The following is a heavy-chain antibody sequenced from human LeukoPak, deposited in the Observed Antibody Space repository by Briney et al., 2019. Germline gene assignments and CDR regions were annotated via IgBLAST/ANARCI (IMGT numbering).Heavy chain of an antibody. Sequence: PGGSLRLSCAASGSTFSNYWMGWVRQAPGKGLEWVANIKPDGGDKYYVDSVKGRFTISRDNAKKSLSLQMNSLRAEGTAVYYCTKLWELPDYWGQGTLVTVSS. J-gene: IGHJ4*02. V-gene: IGHV3-7*01. CDR1: GSTFSNYW. CDR3: TKLWELPDY. D-gene: IGHD1-26*01. CDR2: IKPDGGDK.